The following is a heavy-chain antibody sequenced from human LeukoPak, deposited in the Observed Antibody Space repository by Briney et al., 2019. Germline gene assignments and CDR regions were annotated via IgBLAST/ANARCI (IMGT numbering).Heavy chain of an antibody. D-gene: IGHD5-12*01. CDR1: GYSISSGYY. CDR3: AREGGIVATWFDY. Sequence: SETLSLTCTVSGYSISSGYYWGWIRQPPGKGLEWIGSIYHSGSTYYNPSLKSRVTISVDTSKNQFSLKLSSVTAADTAVYYCAREGGIVATWFDYWGQGTLVTVSS. J-gene: IGHJ4*02. V-gene: IGHV4-38-2*02. CDR2: IYHSGST.